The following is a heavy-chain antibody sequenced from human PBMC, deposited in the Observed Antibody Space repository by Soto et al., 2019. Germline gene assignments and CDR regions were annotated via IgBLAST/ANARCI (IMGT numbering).Heavy chain of an antibody. J-gene: IGHJ4*02. CDR1: GFTFSSYS. CDR3: ASLPHPYGGNSGIDY. V-gene: IGHV3-21*01. Sequence: PGGSLRLSCAASGFTFSSYSMNWVRQAPGKGLEWVSSISSSSSYIYYADSVKGRFTISRDNAKNSLYLQMNSLRAEDTAVYYCASLPHPYGGNSGIDYWGQGTLVTVSS. D-gene: IGHD2-21*02. CDR2: ISSSSSYI.